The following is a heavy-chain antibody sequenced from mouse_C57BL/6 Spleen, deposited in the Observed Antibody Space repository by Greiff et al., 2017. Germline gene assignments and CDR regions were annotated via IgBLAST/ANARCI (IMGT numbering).Heavy chain of an antibody. Sequence: QVQLQQPGAELVLPGASVKLSCKASGYTFTSFWMHWVKQRPGPGLEWIGEIDPSDSYTNYNQKFKGKSTLTVDKSSSTAYMQLSSLTSEDSAVYYCARGYYGRSHFAWLAYWGQGTLVTVSA. CDR1: GYTFTSFW. CDR2: IDPSDSYT. CDR3: ARGYYGRSHFAWLAY. D-gene: IGHD1-1*01. J-gene: IGHJ3*01. V-gene: IGHV1-69*01.